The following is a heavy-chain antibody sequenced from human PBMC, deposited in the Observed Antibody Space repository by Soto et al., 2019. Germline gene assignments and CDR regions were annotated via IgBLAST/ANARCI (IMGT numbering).Heavy chain of an antibody. V-gene: IGHV4-31*03. J-gene: IGHJ2*01. CDR3: AGDVGATDWYFDL. CDR1: GGSISSGGYY. Sequence: SATRSITCTVSGGSISSGGYYWSWIRQHPGKGLEWIGYIYYSGSTYYNPSLKSRVTISVDTSKNQFSLKLSSVTAADTAVYYCAGDVGATDWYFDLWGRGTLVTVSS. CDR2: IYYSGST. D-gene: IGHD1-26*01.